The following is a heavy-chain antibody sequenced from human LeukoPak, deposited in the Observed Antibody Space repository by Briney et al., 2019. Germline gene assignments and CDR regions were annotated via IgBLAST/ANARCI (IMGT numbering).Heavy chain of an antibody. V-gene: IGHV4-30-2*01. CDR3: AGLVGRYSSGLYYYYFDY. CDR2: MYLSGTT. Sequence: SETLSLTCAVSGGSISSGGYSWSWIRQPPGKGLEWIGEMYLSGTTHSNPSVKSRVTISIDKSKNQFFLNLSSVTAADTAVYYCAGLVGRYSSGLYYYYFDYWGQGTLVTVSS. J-gene: IGHJ4*02. D-gene: IGHD3-22*01. CDR1: GGSISSGGYS.